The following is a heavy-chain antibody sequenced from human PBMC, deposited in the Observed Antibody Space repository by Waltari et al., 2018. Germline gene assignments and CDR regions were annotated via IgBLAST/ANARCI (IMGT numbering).Heavy chain of an antibody. CDR1: GFTFSRFG. CDR2: IGHDVSNE. J-gene: IGHJ4*02. CDR3: ASQSTTLFDY. D-gene: IGHD2-15*01. Sequence: QVQLVESGGGVVQPGRSLRLSCAASGFTFSRFGMHWVRQAPGKGLECVAVIGHDVSNEYYVDSVKGRFTISRDNSKNTLYLQMNSLRAEDSAVYYCASQSTTLFDYWGQGTLVTVSS. V-gene: IGHV3-33*01.